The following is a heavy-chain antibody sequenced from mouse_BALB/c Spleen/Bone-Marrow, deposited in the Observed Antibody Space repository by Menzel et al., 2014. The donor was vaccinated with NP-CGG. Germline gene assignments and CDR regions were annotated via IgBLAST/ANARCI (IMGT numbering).Heavy chain of an antibody. D-gene: IGHD1-1*01. CDR3: AANYGGSSCGYAD. V-gene: IGHV14-3*02. J-gene: IGHJ3*01. CDR2: IDPANGIA. Sequence: SGAELVKTWASVTLSCTVSGINIQDTYMHWVKQRPEQGLDRIGRIDPANGIAKYDPKFQGKGTITADTTCNAAYKQISSLTSEDAAVYYCAANYGGSSCGYADWGQGSLVTVSA. CDR1: GINIQDTY.